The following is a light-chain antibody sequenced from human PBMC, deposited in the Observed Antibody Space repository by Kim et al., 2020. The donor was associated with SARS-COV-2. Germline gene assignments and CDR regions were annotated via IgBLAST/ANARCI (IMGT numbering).Light chain of an antibody. J-gene: IGLJ1*01. CDR2: EHN. V-gene: IGLV1-51*01. Sequence: GTLSRPASTTNVGNNNVSSNQQLPGTAPKPLIYEHNTRPSGIPDRFSGSKSGTSATLGITGLQTGDEADYYCGTWDSSLSAPYVFGTGTKVTVL. CDR3: GTWDSSLSAPYV. CDR1: TTNVGNNN.